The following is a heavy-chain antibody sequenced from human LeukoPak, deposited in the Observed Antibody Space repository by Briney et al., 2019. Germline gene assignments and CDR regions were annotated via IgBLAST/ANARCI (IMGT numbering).Heavy chain of an antibody. V-gene: IGHV4-59*01. CDR2: IYYSGST. J-gene: IGHJ4*02. Sequence: SETLSLTCSVSGGSISSYYWNWIRQPPGKGLEWIGYIYYSGSTKYNPSLKSRVTISVDTSKNQFSLKLSSVTAADTAVYYCASTFQGNFDYWGQGTLVTVSS. CDR1: GGSISSYY. D-gene: IGHD2/OR15-2a*01. CDR3: ASTFQGNFDY.